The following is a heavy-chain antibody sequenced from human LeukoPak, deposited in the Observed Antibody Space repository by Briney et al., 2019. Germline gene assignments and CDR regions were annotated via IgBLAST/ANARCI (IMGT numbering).Heavy chain of an antibody. V-gene: IGHV3-23*01. Sequence: GGSLRLSCAASGFTFNSYAMSWVRQAPGKGLEWVSTICGGGENKYSADSVKGRFTISRDNSKNTVYLHVKSLRAEDTAVYFCAKVLTGSQDYWGQGTLVTVSS. CDR2: ICGGGENK. D-gene: IGHD1-14*01. J-gene: IGHJ4*02. CDR3: AKVLTGSQDY. CDR1: GFTFNSYA.